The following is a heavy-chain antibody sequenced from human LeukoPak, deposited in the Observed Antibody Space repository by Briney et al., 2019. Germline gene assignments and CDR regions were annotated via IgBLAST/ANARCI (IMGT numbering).Heavy chain of an antibody. CDR2: ISACNGNT. CDR3: ARDNDYVWGSYRRYLDY. Sequence: ASVKVSCKASGYTFTSYYMHWVRQAPGQGLEWMGWISACNGNTNYAQKLQGRVTMTTDTSTSTAYMELRSLRSDDTAVYYCARDNDYVWGSYRRYLDYWGQGTLVTVSS. D-gene: IGHD3-16*02. CDR1: GYTFTSYY. V-gene: IGHV1-18*04. J-gene: IGHJ4*02.